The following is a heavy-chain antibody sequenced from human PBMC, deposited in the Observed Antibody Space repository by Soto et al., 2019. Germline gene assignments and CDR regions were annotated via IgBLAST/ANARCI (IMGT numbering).Heavy chain of an antibody. CDR3: ARQRTSVVTQAYFDV. Sequence: ETLSRSGTVSGGSISSGSYYWGWIRRPPGKGLEWIGSIYYSWSTYYNPSLKSRVSMSIDTSKNQFSLKLKSVTAADTALYFCARQRTSVVTQAYFDVWGPGSLVTVS. CDR2: IYYSWST. V-gene: IGHV4-39*01. CDR1: GGSISSGSYY. J-gene: IGHJ4*02. D-gene: IGHD2-21*02.